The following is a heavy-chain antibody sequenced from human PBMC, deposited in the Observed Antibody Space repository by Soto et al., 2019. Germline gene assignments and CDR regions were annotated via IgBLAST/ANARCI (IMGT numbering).Heavy chain of an antibody. J-gene: IGHJ6*02. CDR1: GYTFTSHG. Sequence: QDQLVQSGAEVKKPGASVKISCEASGYTFTSHGISWVRQAPGQGLEWLGWISTYNSRTHYAQKVQGRVTMTTDTSTSTAYLDLRSLTFDDTAVYYCARARYCASPSCYKHSSYGMDTWGQGTPVTVSS. CDR3: ARARYCASPSCYKHSSYGMDT. CDR2: ISTYNSRT. V-gene: IGHV1-18*04. D-gene: IGHD2-2*02.